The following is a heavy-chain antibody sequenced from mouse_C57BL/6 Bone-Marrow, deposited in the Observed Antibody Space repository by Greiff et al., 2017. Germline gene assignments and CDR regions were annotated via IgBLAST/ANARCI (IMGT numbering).Heavy chain of an antibody. J-gene: IGHJ4*01. CDR3: ARDGDYENYYAMDY. V-gene: IGHV1-69*01. D-gene: IGHD2-4*01. CDR2: IDPSDSYT. CDR1: GYTFTSYW. Sequence: QVQLQQPGAELVMPGASVKLSCKASGYTFTSYWMHWVKQRPGQGLEWIGEIDPSDSYTNYNQKFKGKSPLTVDKSSSTAYMQLSSLTSEDSAVYYCARDGDYENYYAMDYWGQGTSVTVSS.